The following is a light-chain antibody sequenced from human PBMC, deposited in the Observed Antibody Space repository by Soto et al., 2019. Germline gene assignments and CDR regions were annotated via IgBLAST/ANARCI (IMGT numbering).Light chain of an antibody. V-gene: IGKV3D-11*01. CDR2: DAP. J-gene: IGKJ4*01. CDR3: QHRSNWHGLP. Sequence: EIVLTQSPATLSLSPGERVTLSCRASQGVSSFLAWCQRKPGQAPRLLIYDAPNRATGIPARFSGSGHGTYFTLTISSLEPEDFALYYCQHRSNWHGLPVGGGTKVEIK. CDR1: QGVSSF.